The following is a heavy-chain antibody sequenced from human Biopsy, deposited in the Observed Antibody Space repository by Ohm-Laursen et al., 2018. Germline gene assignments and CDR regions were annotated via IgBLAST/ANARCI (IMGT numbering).Heavy chain of an antibody. V-gene: IGHV4-31*03. CDR2: IHCSGNT. CDR1: GVSINTGGYY. J-gene: IGHJ4*02. Sequence: TLSLTCTVSGVSINTGGYYWTWIRQHPGTGLEWIGYIHCSGNTLYNPSLKSRLTISVDTSRNQFSLKLTSVTAADTALYYCTRAGGGKIYGLWGQGTLVTVSS. D-gene: IGHD3-16*01. CDR3: TRAGGGKIYGL.